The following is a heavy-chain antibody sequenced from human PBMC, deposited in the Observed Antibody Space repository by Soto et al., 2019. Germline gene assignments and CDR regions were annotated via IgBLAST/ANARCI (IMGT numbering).Heavy chain of an antibody. J-gene: IGHJ6*02. D-gene: IGHD3-3*01. CDR3: ASCFTISYYGMDV. CDR2: IIPIFGTA. Sequence: VASVKVSCKASGGTFSSYAISWVRQAPGQGLEWMGGIIPIFGTANYAQKFQGRVTITADESTSTAYMELSSLRSEDTAVYYCASCFTISYYGMDVWGQGTTVTVSS. V-gene: IGHV1-69*13. CDR1: GGTFSSYA.